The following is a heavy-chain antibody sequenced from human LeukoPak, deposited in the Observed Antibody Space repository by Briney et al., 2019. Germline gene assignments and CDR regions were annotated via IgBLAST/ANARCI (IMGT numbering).Heavy chain of an antibody. J-gene: IGHJ4*02. CDR2: INHSGST. D-gene: IGHD3-22*01. Sequence: SETLSLTCAVYGGSFSGYYWSWIRQPPGKGLEWIGEINHSGSTNYNPSLKSRVTISVDTSKNQFSLKLGSVTAADTAVYHCARGNGKKYYYDSSGYPYYFDYWGQGTLVTVSS. CDR3: ARGNGKKYYYDSSGYPYYFDY. CDR1: GGSFSGYY. V-gene: IGHV4-34*01.